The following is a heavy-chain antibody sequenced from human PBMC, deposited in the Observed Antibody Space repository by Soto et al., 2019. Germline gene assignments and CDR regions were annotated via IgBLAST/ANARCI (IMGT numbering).Heavy chain of an antibody. CDR1: GFTVSDYL. Sequence: QCGGALRLSCPASGFTVSDYLMTWVRQAPGKGLEWVANIKEDGSEKHYVDSVKGRFTISRDNAKNSLYLQMNSLRVEDTAVYFCSRDVVVGAKALHYWGQGALVTVSS. V-gene: IGHV3-7*01. D-gene: IGHD2-15*01. J-gene: IGHJ4*02. CDR2: IKEDGSEK. CDR3: SRDVVVGAKALHY.